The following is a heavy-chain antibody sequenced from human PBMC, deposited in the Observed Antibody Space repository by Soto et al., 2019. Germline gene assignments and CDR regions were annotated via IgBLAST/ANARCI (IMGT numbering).Heavy chain of an antibody. CDR2: IIPIFGTA. CDR1: GGTFSSYA. J-gene: IGHJ4*02. V-gene: IGHV1-69*01. D-gene: IGHD3-22*01. Sequence: QVQLVQSGAEVQKPGSSVKVSCKASGGTFSSYAISWVRQAPGQGLEWMGGIIPIFGTANYAQKFQGRVTITADESTSTAYMELSSLRSEDTAVYYCAARFSPYYDSSGYYPFDYWGQGTLVTVSS. CDR3: AARFSPYYDSSGYYPFDY.